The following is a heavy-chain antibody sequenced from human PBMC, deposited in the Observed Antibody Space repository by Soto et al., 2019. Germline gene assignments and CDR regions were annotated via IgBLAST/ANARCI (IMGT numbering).Heavy chain of an antibody. D-gene: IGHD3-9*01. J-gene: IGHJ4*02. CDR1: GGSISSGGYY. CDR2: IYYSGST. Sequence: QVQLQESGPGLVKPSQTLSLTCTVSGGSISSGGYYWSWIRQHPGKGLEWIGYIYYSGSTYYNPSLKSRVTISVDTSKNQFSLKLSSVTAADTAVYYCARGGGIFFGYDILTGYFDYWAQGTLVTVSS. CDR3: ARGGGIFFGYDILTGYFDY. V-gene: IGHV4-31*03.